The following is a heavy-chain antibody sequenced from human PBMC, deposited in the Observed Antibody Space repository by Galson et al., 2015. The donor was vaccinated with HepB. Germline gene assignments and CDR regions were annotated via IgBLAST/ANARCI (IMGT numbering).Heavy chain of an antibody. CDR2: ISAYNGNT. Sequence: SVKVSCKASGYTFTSYGISWVRQAPGQGLEWMGWISAYNGNTNYAQKLQGRVTMTTDTSTSTAYMELRSLRSDDTAVYYCARIADRYYYYYMDVWGKGTTVTVSS. D-gene: IGHD6-6*01. CDR3: ARIADRYYYYYMDV. CDR1: GYTFTSYG. V-gene: IGHV1-18*01. J-gene: IGHJ6*03.